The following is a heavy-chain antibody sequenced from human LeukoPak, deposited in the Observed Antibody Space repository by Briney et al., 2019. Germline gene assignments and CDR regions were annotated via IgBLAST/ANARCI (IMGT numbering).Heavy chain of an antibody. V-gene: IGHV3-23*01. CDR3: ARSLPYDSSGYTAFDI. D-gene: IGHD3-22*01. J-gene: IGHJ3*02. CDR2: ISGSGGST. Sequence: QPGGSLRLSCAASGFTFSSYAMSWVRQAPGKGLEWVSAISGSGGSTYYADSVKGRFTISRDNSKNTLYLQMNSLRAEDTAVYHCARSLPYDSSGYTAFDIWGQGTMVTVSS. CDR1: GFTFSSYA.